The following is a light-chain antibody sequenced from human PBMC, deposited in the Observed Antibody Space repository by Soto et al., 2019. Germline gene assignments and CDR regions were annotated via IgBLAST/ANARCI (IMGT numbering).Light chain of an antibody. V-gene: IGLV2-18*02. CDR1: SSDIGSYDR. J-gene: IGLJ1*01. CDR3: TSFTTSKTYI. Sequence: HSVLTQPPSVSGSPGQSVTISCTGTSSDIGSYDRVSWYQQPPGTAPRLMIYEVTNRPSGVPDRFSGSKSGNTASLTISGLQPEDETDYYCTSFTTSKTYIFGNGTKVTVL. CDR2: EVT.